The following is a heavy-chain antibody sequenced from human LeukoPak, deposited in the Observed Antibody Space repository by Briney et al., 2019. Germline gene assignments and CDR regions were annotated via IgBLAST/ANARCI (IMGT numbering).Heavy chain of an antibody. Sequence: SETLSLTCAVYGGSFSGYYWSWIRQPPGKGLEWIGEINHSGSTNYNPSLKSRVTISVDTSKNQFSLKLSSVTAADTAVYYCARGRVWNLFDYWGQGTLVTVSS. V-gene: IGHV4-34*01. CDR2: INHSGST. J-gene: IGHJ4*02. D-gene: IGHD1-7*01. CDR1: GGSFSGYY. CDR3: ARGRVWNLFDY.